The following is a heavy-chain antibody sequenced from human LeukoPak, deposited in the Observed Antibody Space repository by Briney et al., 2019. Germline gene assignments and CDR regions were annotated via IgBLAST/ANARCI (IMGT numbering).Heavy chain of an antibody. CDR1: GFTFRSSA. CDR2: ISGSGINT. CDR3: ARGGSYWRPLDY. V-gene: IGHV3-23*01. D-gene: IGHD1-26*01. Sequence: PGGSLRLSCAASGFTFRSSAMSWVRQAPGKGLEWVSGISGSGINTDYADSVKGRFTISRDNAKNSLYLQMNSLRAEDTAVYYCARGGSYWRPLDYWGQGTLVTVSS. J-gene: IGHJ4*02.